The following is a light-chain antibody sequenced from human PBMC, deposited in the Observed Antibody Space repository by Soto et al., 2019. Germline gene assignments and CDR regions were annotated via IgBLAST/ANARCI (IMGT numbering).Light chain of an antibody. CDR3: QQIHSTSSYT. CDR2: STS. CDR1: QTISNY. J-gene: IGKJ2*01. Sequence: DIQLTQSPSSLSASVGDRVSITCRTSQTISNYLNWYHHRPGQAPKLLIYSTSNLQGGVPSRFSGGGAGTEFTLTISSLQPEDFGTYYCQQIHSTSSYTFGQGSRVDVK. V-gene: IGKV1-39*01.